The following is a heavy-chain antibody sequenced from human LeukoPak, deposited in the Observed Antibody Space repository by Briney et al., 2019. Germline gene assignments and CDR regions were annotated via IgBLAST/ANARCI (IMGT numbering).Heavy chain of an antibody. J-gene: IGHJ5*02. CDR1: GYSFSDYG. V-gene: IGHV1-18*01. CDR2: ISGYNGDT. Sequence: GASVKVSCKASGYSFSDYGIGWVRQAPGQGLEWMGWISGYNGDTNYAQKFQGRVTITTDESTSTAYMELSSLRSEDTAVYYCARGDWFDPWGQGTLVTVSS. CDR3: ARGDWFDP.